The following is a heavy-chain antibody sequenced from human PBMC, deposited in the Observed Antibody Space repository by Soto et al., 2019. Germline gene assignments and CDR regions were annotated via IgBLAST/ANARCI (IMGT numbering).Heavy chain of an antibody. V-gene: IGHV1-46*03. Sequence: ASVKVSCKASGYTFTSHYMHWVRQAPGQGLEWMGVIHPGGDNAHYAQIFQGRVTMTRDTSTSTFYMELSSLRSEDTAVYYCARDHSNNDNVWWLDPWGQGTLVTVSS. D-gene: IGHD3-16*01. CDR1: GYTFTSHY. CDR3: ARDHSNNDNVWWLDP. J-gene: IGHJ5*02. CDR2: IHPGGDNA.